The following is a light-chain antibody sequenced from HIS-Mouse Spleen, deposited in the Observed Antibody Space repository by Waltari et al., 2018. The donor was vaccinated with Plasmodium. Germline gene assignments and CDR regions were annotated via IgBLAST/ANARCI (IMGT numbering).Light chain of an antibody. CDR1: SSDVGSYNI. Sequence: QSALTQPASVSGSPGQSITLSCTGTSSDVGSYNIVSWYQQHPGKAPNLMIYGGSKRPSGVSNRFSGSKSGNTASLTISGLQAEDEADYYCCSYAGSSTYVFGTGTKVTVL. J-gene: IGLJ1*01. CDR2: GGS. V-gene: IGLV2-23*01. CDR3: CSYAGSSTYV.